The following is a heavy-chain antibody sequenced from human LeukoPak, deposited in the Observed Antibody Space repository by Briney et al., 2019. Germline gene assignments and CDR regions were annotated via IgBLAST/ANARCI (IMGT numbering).Heavy chain of an antibody. CDR2: ISGSGGST. D-gene: IGHD3-3*01. CDR3: AKSRRDFWSGYYMFLCGYFDY. V-gene: IGHV3-23*01. J-gene: IGHJ4*02. Sequence: GGSLRLSCAASGFTFSSYAMSWVRQAPGKGLEWVSAISGSGGSTYYADSVKGRFTISRDNSKNTLYLQMNSLTAEDTAVYYCAKSRRDFWSGYYMFLCGYFDYWGQGTLVTVSS. CDR1: GFTFSSYA.